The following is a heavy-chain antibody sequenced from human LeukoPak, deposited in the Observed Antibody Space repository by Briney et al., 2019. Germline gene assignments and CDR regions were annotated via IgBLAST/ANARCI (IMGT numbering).Heavy chain of an antibody. CDR1: GGSISSSSYY. V-gene: IGHV4-39*01. Sequence: SETLSLTCTVSGGSISSSSYYWGWIRQPPGKGLEWIGSIYYSGSTYYNPSLKSRVTISVDTPKNQFSLKLSSVTAADTAVYYCARTLGAGYFDYWGQGTLVTVSS. CDR2: IYYSGST. CDR3: ARTLGAGYFDY. J-gene: IGHJ4*02.